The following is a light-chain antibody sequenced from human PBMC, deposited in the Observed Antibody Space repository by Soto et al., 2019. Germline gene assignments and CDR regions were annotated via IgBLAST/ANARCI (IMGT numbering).Light chain of an antibody. CDR2: GAS. Sequence: EIVLTQSPGTLSLSPGERATLSCRASQSVSSSYLAWYQQKPGQAPRLLIYGASSRATGIPDRFSGSGSGTDFTLTISRLEPEDFAVYYCQQYGSSLTCGGGTKGEIK. CDR1: QSVSSSY. V-gene: IGKV3-20*01. CDR3: QQYGSSLT. J-gene: IGKJ4*01.